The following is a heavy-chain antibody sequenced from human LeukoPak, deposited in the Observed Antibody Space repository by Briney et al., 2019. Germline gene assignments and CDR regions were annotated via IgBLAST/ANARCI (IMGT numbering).Heavy chain of an antibody. V-gene: IGHV4-59*08. CDR2: IYYSGST. D-gene: IGHD4-17*01. CDR3: ARLLHDYGLYYGMDV. CDR1: GGSFSGYY. J-gene: IGHJ6*02. Sequence: SETLSLTCAVYGGSFSGYYWSWIRQPPGKGLEWIGYIYYSGSTNYNPSLKSRVTISVDTSKNQFSLKLSSVTAADTAVYYCARLLHDYGLYYGMDVWGQGTTVTVSS.